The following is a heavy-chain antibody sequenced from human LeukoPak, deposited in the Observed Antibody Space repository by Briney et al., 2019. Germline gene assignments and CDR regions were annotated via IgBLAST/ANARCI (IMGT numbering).Heavy chain of an antibody. J-gene: IGHJ6*04. CDR1: GFTFSSYE. D-gene: IGHD3-10*02. Sequence: GRSLRLSCVASGFTFSSYEMNWVRQAPGKGLEWVSYISSSGSTIYYADSVKGRFTISRDNAKNSLYLQMNSLRAEDTAVYYCAELGITMIGGVWGKGTTVTISS. CDR2: ISSSGSTI. CDR3: AELGITMIGGV. V-gene: IGHV3-48*03.